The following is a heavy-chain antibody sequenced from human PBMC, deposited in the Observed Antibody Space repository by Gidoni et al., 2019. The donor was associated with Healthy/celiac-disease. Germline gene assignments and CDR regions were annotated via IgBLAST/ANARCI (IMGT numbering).Heavy chain of an antibody. J-gene: IGHJ4*02. CDR3: ARAGRVNYYDSSGYRAYYFDY. V-gene: IGHV4-61*02. CDR2: IYTSGST. CDR1: GGSISSGSSY. D-gene: IGHD3-22*01. Sequence: QVQLQESGPGLVKPSQTLSLTCTVSGGSISSGSSYWRWIRQPAGKGLEWIGRIYTSGSTNYNPALKSRVTISVDTSKNQFSLKLSSVTAADTAVYYCARAGRVNYYDSSGYRAYYFDYWGQGTLVTVSS.